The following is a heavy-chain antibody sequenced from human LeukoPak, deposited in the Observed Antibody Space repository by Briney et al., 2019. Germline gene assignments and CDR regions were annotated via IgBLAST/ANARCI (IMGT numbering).Heavy chain of an antibody. D-gene: IGHD6-19*01. CDR1: GGSISSSSYY. CDR2: IYYSGST. J-gene: IGHJ4*02. Sequence: SETLSLTCTVSGGSISSSSYYWGWIRQPPGKGLEWIGSIYYSGSTYYNPSLKSRVTISVDTSKNQFSLKLSSVTAADTAVYYCARTNVIAVAGRTIDYWGQGTLVTVSS. V-gene: IGHV4-39*07. CDR3: ARTNVIAVAGRTIDY.